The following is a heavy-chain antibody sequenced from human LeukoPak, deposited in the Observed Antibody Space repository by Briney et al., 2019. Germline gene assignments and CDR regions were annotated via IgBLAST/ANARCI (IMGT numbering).Heavy chain of an antibody. Sequence: PSETLSLTCAVSGYSISSGYYWGWIRQPPGKGLEWIGNIYHSVSTYYNPSLKSRVTMSVDTSKNQFSLKLSPVTAADTAVYYCARVIRHCSGGTCSNDYYYYMDVWGKGTTVIVSS. CDR3: ARVIRHCSGGTCSNDYYYYMDV. CDR2: IYHSVST. J-gene: IGHJ6*03. V-gene: IGHV4-38-2*01. D-gene: IGHD2-15*01. CDR1: GYSISSGYY.